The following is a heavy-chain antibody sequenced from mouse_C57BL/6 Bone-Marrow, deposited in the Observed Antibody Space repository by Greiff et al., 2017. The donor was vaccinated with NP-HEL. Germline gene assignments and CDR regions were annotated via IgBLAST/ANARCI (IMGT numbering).Heavy chain of an antibody. D-gene: IGHD1-1*01. J-gene: IGHJ3*01. CDR2: ISNGGGST. CDR3: ARHGITTVVAPFAY. V-gene: IGHV5-12*01. Sequence: EVKLMESGGGLVQPGGSLKLSCAASGFTFSDYYMYWVRQTPEKRLEWVAYISNGGGSTYYPDTVKGRFTISRDNAKNTLYLQMSRLKSEDTAMYYCARHGITTVVAPFAYWGQGTLVTVSA. CDR1: GFTFSDYY.